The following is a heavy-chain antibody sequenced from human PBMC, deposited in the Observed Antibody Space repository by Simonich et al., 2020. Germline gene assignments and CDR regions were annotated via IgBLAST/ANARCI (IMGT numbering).Heavy chain of an antibody. CDR3: ASGWDWGFSHMSDY. V-gene: IGHV1-2*06. CDR1: GYTFTGYY. Sequence: QVQLVQSGAEVKKPGASVKVSCKASGYTFTGYYMHWVRQAPGQGLEWMGRIKPNGGGTNYAQKFQGRVTMTRDTSISTAYRELSRLRSDDTAVYYCASGWDWGFSHMSDYWGQGTLVTVSS. J-gene: IGHJ4*02. CDR2: IKPNGGGT. D-gene: IGHD7-27*01.